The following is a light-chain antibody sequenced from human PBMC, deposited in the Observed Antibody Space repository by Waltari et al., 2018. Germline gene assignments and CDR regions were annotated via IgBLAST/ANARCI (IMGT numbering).Light chain of an antibody. CDR2: GAS. Sequence: EIVLTQSPGTLSLSPGERATLSCRASQSVSSSYLAWYQQKPGQAPRLLIYGASSRATGIPDRFSGSGSGTDFTLTISRLEPEDFAVYYCQQYGSSPVSVYTFGQGTKLEIK. V-gene: IGKV3-20*01. J-gene: IGKJ2*01. CDR3: QQYGSSPVSVYT. CDR1: QSVSSSY.